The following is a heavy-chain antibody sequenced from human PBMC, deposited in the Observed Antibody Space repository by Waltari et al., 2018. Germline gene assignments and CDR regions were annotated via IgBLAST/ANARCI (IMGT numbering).Heavy chain of an antibody. CDR1: GGSFSGYY. CDR3: ARGKGGNSGL. Sequence: QVQLQQWGAGLLKPSETLSLTCAVYGGSFSGYYWSWIRQPPGKGLEWIGEINHSGSTNYNPSLKSRVTISVDTSKNQFSLKLSSVTAADTTVYYCARGKGGNSGLWGQGTLVTVSS. V-gene: IGHV4-34*01. CDR2: INHSGST. D-gene: IGHD2-21*02. J-gene: IGHJ4*02.